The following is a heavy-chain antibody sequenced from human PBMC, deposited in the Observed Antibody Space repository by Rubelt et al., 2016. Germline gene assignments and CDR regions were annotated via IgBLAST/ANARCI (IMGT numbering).Heavy chain of an antibody. J-gene: IGHJ4*02. CDR2: INPEGLT. V-gene: IGHV3-7*03. Sequence: EVQLLESGGGLVQPGGSLRLSCAASGFTFSNYAMSWVRQAPGKGLEWVANINPEGLTNYVGSVRGRFTISRDNTKNPVNLQMRGLGAEDTAGYYCARIGYSSNCFDYWGQGALVTVSS. D-gene: IGHD2-2*01. CDR3: ARIGYSSNCFDY. CDR1: GFTFSNYA.